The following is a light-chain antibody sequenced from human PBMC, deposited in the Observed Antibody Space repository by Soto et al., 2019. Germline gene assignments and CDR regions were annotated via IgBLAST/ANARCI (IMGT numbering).Light chain of an antibody. V-gene: IGKV3-20*01. J-gene: IGKJ2*01. CDR2: ATS. Sequence: ETVLMQSPGTLSLSPGERATLSCRASQSVIASYLAWYQQKPGQAPRLLIYATSNRATGIPDRFTGGGSGTDFTLTISRLEPEDFAVYYCPLYGRSPKYTFGQGTKLEIK. CDR3: PLYGRSPKYT. CDR1: QSVIASY.